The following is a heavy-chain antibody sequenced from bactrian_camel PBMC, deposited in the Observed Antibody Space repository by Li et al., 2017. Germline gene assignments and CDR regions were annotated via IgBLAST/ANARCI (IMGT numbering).Heavy chain of an antibody. Sequence: VQLVESGGGTAQAGRSLRLSCAASGNTYSLNCLGWFRQTPGKEREQVAVFIYSFGRSTRYADSVKGRFTISKDSAKSTLYLHMKNLKAEDTATYYCAVTLFCRERAWQPDAYRYWGTGTQVTVS. D-gene: IGHD7*01. V-gene: IGHV3S54*01. CDR1: GNTYSLNC. J-gene: IGHJ7*01. CDR2: IYSFGRST.